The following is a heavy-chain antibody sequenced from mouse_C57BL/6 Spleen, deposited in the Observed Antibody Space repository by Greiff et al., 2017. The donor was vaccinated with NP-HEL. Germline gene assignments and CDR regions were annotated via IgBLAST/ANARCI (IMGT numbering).Heavy chain of an antibody. D-gene: IGHD2-5*01. J-gene: IGHJ3*01. CDR3: TTYSNYSTGFAY. CDR2: IDPENGDT. CDR1: GFNIKDDY. V-gene: IGHV14-4*01. Sequence: VQLQQSGAELVRPGASVKLSCTASGFNIKDDYMHWVKQRPEQGLEWIGWIDPENGDTEYASKFQGKATITADTSSNTAYLQLSSLTSEDTAVYYCTTYSNYSTGFAYWGQGTLVTVSA.